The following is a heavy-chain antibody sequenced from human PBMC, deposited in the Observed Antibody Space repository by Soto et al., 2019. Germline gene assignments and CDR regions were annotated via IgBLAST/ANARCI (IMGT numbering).Heavy chain of an antibody. Sequence: QLQLQESGSGLVKPSQTLSLICAVSGGSISSGGYSWSWIRQPPGKGLEWSGYSYHSGSTNYNPSLKSRVTISVDRSKNQFTLKLSAVTAADTAGYYCASNRGGYSGFDSDYWGQGTPFPVSS. J-gene: IGHJ4*02. CDR3: ASNRGGYSGFDSDY. CDR2: SYHSGST. CDR1: GGSISSGGYS. V-gene: IGHV4-30-2*01. D-gene: IGHD5-12*01.